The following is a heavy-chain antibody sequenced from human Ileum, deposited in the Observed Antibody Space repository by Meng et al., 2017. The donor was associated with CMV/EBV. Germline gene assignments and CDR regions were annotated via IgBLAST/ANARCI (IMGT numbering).Heavy chain of an antibody. J-gene: IGHJ6*01. CDR2: ISAYNNNS. CDR1: GYTLSNYR. D-gene: IGHD3-3*01. CDR3: TRDIALEEDTYPMDV. Sequence: ASVKVSCKASGYTLSNYRINWVRQAPGQGLEWMGLISAYNNNSNYAWRVQGRVTMVTDISTSTTYMELRSLRSDDTAVYYCTRDIALEEDTYPMDVWGQGTTVTVSS. V-gene: IGHV1-18*01.